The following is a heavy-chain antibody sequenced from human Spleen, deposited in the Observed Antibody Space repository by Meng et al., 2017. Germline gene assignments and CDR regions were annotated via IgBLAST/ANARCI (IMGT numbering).Heavy chain of an antibody. CDR3: ARGRDYYYGMDV. Sequence: ASVKVSCKASGYTFTGYYIHWVRQAPGQGPEWMGWINPNSGGTNYAQKFQGRVTMTRDTSISTAYMELSRLRSDDTAVYYCARGRDYYYGMDVWGQGTTVTVSS. CDR1: GYTFTGYY. CDR2: INPNSGGT. V-gene: IGHV1-2*02. J-gene: IGHJ6*02. D-gene: IGHD3-10*01.